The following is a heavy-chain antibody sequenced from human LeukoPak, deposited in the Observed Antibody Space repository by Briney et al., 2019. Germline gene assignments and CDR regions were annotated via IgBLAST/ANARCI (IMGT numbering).Heavy chain of an antibody. CDR2: INHSGST. J-gene: IGHJ4*02. D-gene: IGHD3-3*01. V-gene: IGHV4-34*01. Sequence: SETLSLTCAVYGGSFSGYYWSWIRQPPGKGLGWIGEINHSGSTNYNPSLKSRVTISVDTSKNQFSLKLSSVTAADTAVYYCAGAWYYDFWSGYYTSLYYFDYWGQGTLVTVSS. CDR3: AGAWYYDFWSGYYTSLYYFDY. CDR1: GGSFSGYY.